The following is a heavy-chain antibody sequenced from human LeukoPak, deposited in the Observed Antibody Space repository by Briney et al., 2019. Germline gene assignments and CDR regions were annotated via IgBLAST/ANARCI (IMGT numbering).Heavy chain of an antibody. CDR1: GFIFSSYD. D-gene: IGHD3-3*01. CDR3: ARDKDFWSGYVLDY. J-gene: IGHJ4*02. CDR2: IGNTGDA. V-gene: IGHV3-13*01. Sequence: GGSLRLSCAASGFIFSSYDMHWVRQGPGKGLEWVSGIGNTGDAYYPDSVKGRFIISRDNAQNSLYLQMNSLRAGDTAVYYCARDKDFWSGYVLDYWGQGTLVTVSS.